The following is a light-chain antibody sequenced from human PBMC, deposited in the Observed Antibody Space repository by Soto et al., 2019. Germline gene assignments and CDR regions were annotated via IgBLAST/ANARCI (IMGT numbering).Light chain of an antibody. Sequence: DIQMTQSPSSLSASVGDRVTITCRASQGISNYLARYQQKPGKVPKLLIYAASTLQSGVPSRFSGSGSGTDFTLTISSLQPEDVATYYCQKYNSAPEWTFGQGTKVEIK. V-gene: IGKV1-27*01. CDR1: QGISNY. J-gene: IGKJ1*01. CDR2: AAS. CDR3: QKYNSAPEWT.